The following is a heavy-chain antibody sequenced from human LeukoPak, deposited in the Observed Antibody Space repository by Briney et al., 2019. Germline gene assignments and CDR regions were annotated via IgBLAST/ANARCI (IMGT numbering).Heavy chain of an antibody. V-gene: IGHV3-7*01. CDR1: GFTFSSYW. Sequence: GGSLRLSCAVSGFTFSSYWMTWVRQAPGKGLEWVANIKEDGSEKYYVDSVKGRFTISRDSAKNSLYLQLNSLRGEDTAVYYCVRDRTLSGYWGQGTLVTVSS. CDR3: VRDRTLSGY. D-gene: IGHD1/OR15-1a*01. CDR2: IKEDGSEK. J-gene: IGHJ4*02.